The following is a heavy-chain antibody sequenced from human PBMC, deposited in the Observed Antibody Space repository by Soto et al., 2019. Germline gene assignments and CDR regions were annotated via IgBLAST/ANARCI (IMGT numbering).Heavy chain of an antibody. J-gene: IGHJ4*02. CDR1: GYSFTYYP. V-gene: IGHV1-3*01. Sequence: QVQLVQSGAEVRKPGASVKVSCKTSGYSFTYYPMHWVRQAPGQRLEWLGWINVGNGYPEYPQKFQGRVTFSRDTSASTAYMELSSLRSEDTAVYYCARRDGNSGGFDYWGQGTLVTVSS. D-gene: IGHD1-1*01. CDR3: ARRDGNSGGFDY. CDR2: INVGNGYP.